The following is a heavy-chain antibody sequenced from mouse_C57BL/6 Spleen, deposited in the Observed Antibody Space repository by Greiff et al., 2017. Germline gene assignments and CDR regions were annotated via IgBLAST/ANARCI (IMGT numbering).Heavy chain of an antibody. V-gene: IGHV1-62-2*01. J-gene: IGHJ2*01. CDR2: FYPGSGSI. CDR3: ARHEGYYGCFDF. D-gene: IGHD1-1*01. CDR1: GYNFTEYT. Sequence: QVQLQQSGAELVKPGASVKLSCKASGYNFTEYTIHWVKQRSGQGLEWIGWFYPGSGSIKYNEKFKDKATLTADKASSTVYMELSRLTSEDSAVYFFARHEGYYGCFDFWGQGTTLTVSS.